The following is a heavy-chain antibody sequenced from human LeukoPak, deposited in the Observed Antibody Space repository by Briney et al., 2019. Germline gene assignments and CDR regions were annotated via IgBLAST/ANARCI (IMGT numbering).Heavy chain of an antibody. J-gene: IGHJ4*02. CDR2: INPSGGST. Sequence: ASVKVSCKASGYTFTSYYMHWVRQAPGQGLEWMGIINPSGGSTSYAQKFQGRVTMTTDTSTSTAYMELRSLRSDDTAVYYCARDDSGARVVADPIHYWGQGTLVTVSS. CDR1: GYTFTSYY. D-gene: IGHD2-15*01. V-gene: IGHV1-46*01. CDR3: ARDDSGARVVADPIHY.